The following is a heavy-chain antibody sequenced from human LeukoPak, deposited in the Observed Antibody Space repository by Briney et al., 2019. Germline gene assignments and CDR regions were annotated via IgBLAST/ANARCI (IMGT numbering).Heavy chain of an antibody. CDR1: GFTFSTYN. V-gene: IGHV3-48*04. D-gene: IGHD5-18*01. CDR3: TKAGYSYGYSDWYFDL. J-gene: IGHJ2*01. Sequence: GGSLRLSCAASGFTFSTYNMNWVRQAPGKGLEWLAYITSNINTIYYADSVKGRFTISRDNAKNSLYLQMNSLRAEDTAVYFCTKAGYSYGYSDWYFDLWGRGTLVTVSS. CDR2: ITSNINTI.